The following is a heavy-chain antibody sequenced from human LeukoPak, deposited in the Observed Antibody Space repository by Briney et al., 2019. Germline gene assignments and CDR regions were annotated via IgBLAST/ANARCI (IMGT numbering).Heavy chain of an antibody. CDR2: IYYNGST. D-gene: IGHD3-3*01. CDR1: GGSISSYY. Sequence: SETLSLTCTVSGGSISSYYWSWLRQPPGKGLEWIGSIYYNGSTYYNPSLKSRVTISVDTSKNQFSLKLSSVTAADTAVYYCARHVTIFGGNWFDPWGQGTLVTVSS. V-gene: IGHV4-59*05. J-gene: IGHJ5*02. CDR3: ARHVTIFGGNWFDP.